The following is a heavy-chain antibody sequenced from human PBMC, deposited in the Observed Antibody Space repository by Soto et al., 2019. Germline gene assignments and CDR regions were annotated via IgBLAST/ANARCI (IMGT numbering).Heavy chain of an antibody. CDR3: ARDLLVGATTPNY. Sequence: PGGSLRLSCAASGFTFSSYSMNWVRQAPGKGLEWVSSISSSSSYIYYADSVKGRFTISRDNAKNSLYLQMNSLRAEDTAVYYCARDLLVGATTPNYWGQGTLVTVSS. J-gene: IGHJ4*02. CDR1: GFTFSSYS. D-gene: IGHD1-26*01. CDR2: ISSSSSYI. V-gene: IGHV3-21*01.